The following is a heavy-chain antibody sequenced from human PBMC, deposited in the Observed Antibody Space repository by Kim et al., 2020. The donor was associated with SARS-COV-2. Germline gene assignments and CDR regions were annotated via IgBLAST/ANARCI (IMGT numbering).Heavy chain of an antibody. D-gene: IGHD3-10*01. Sequence: VQRRFTISRNNAKNSLYLQMKSRRAEDTTVYYCARARDYSSGTYRAFDYWGQGTLVTVSS. CDR3: ARARDYSSGTYRAFDY. V-gene: IGHV3-11*05. J-gene: IGHJ4*02.